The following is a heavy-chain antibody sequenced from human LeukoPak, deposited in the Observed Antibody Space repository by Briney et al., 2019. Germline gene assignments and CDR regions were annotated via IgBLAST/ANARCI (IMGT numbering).Heavy chain of an antibody. CDR2: ISGSGGST. V-gene: IGHV3-23*01. J-gene: IGHJ4*02. Sequence: GGSLRLSCAASGFTFSSSAMSWVRQVPGKGLEWVSAISGSGGSTYYVDSVRGRFTISRDNSKNTLYLQMNSLRAEDTAVYYCAKEIPNWNDFDYWGQGTLVTVSS. D-gene: IGHD1-1*01. CDR1: GFTFSSSA. CDR3: AKEIPNWNDFDY.